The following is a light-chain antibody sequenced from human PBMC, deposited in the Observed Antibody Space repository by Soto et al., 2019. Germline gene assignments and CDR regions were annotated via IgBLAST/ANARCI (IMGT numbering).Light chain of an antibody. J-gene: IGKJ1*01. CDR1: QSVSSSY. V-gene: IGKV3-20*01. CDR3: QQYGSSGT. CDR2: GAS. Sequence: EILLTQSPGTLSLSPGEGATLSCRASQSVSSSYLAWYQQKPGKAPRLLIYGASTRATGIPARFSGSGSGTEFTLTISRLEPEDFAVYYCQQYGSSGTFGQGTKVDIK.